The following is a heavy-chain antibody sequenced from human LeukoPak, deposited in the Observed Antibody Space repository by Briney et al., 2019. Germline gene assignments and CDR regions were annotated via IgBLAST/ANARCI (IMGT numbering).Heavy chain of an antibody. D-gene: IGHD2/OR15-2a*01. J-gene: IGHJ4*02. Sequence: SEALSLTCTVSGGSISSYYWSWIRQPPGKGLEWIGYISHSGSTNYSPSLKSRVTISLDTSKNQFSLKLSSVTAADTAVYYCAGHHPRNTVDFWGQGTLVTVSS. V-gene: IGHV4-59*08. CDR1: GGSISSYY. CDR3: AGHHPRNTVDF. CDR2: ISHSGST.